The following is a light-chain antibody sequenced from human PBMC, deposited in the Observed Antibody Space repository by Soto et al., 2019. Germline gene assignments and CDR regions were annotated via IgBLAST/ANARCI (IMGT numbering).Light chain of an antibody. CDR2: DAS. CDR1: QSIGTY. Sequence: DIQMTQSPSTLSASVGDRVTITCRASQSIGTYLAWYQQRLGKAPNLLIYDASTLQGGVPSRFSGSGSGTELTLTISSLQPDDLATYYCQQYVSYPLTFGGGTKVEIK. V-gene: IGKV1-5*01. J-gene: IGKJ4*01. CDR3: QQYVSYPLT.